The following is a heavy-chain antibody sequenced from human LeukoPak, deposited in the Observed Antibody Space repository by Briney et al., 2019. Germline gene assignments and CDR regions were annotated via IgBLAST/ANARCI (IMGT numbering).Heavy chain of an antibody. J-gene: IGHJ6*02. CDR2: INPNSGGT. Sequence: ASVKVSCKASGYTFTGYYMHWVRQAPGQGLEWMGWINPNSGGTNYAQKFQGWVTMTRDTSISTAYMELSRLRSDDTAVYYCARGPLYYDFWSGSNTAYYGMDVWGQGTTVTVSS. V-gene: IGHV1-2*04. CDR3: ARGPLYYDFWSGSNTAYYGMDV. CDR1: GYTFTGYY. D-gene: IGHD3-3*01.